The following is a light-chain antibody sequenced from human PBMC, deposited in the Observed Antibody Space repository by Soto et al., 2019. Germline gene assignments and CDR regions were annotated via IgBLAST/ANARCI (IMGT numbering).Light chain of an antibody. Sequence: QSALTQPASVSGSPGQSITISCTGSSSDVGGYNYVSWYQQHPGKAPKFMIYDVSNRPSGVSNRFSGSKSGNTASLTSSGLQAEDEADYYCSSYTSSSTWVFGGGTKLTVL. V-gene: IGLV2-14*01. CDR3: SSYTSSSTWV. CDR2: DVS. CDR1: SSDVGGYNY. J-gene: IGLJ3*02.